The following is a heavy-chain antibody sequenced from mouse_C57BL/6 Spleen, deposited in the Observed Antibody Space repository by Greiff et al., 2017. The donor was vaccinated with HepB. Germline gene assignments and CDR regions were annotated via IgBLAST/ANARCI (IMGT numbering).Heavy chain of an antibody. J-gene: IGHJ4*01. D-gene: IGHD2-4*01. CDR2: INPGSGGT. CDR1: GYAFTNYL. V-gene: IGHV1-54*01. CDR3: AREGDDDYEGDY. Sequence: VQLQQSGAELVRPGTSVKVSCKASGYAFTNYLIEWVKQRPGQGLEWIGVINPGSGGTNYNEKLKGKATLTADKSSSTAYMPLSSLTSEDSAVYFCAREGDDDYEGDYWGQGTSVTVSS.